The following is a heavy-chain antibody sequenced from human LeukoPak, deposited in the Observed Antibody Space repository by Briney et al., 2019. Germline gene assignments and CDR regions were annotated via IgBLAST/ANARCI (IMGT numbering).Heavy chain of an antibody. Sequence: GASVKVSCKASGYTFTSYDINWVRQAPGQGLEWMGWISAYNGNTNYAQKLQGRVTMTTDTSTSTAYMELRSLRSDDTAVYYCARDGASLAIAVAGDFDYWGQGTLVTVSS. CDR2: ISAYNGNT. CDR3: ARDGASLAIAVAGDFDY. J-gene: IGHJ4*02. V-gene: IGHV1-18*01. CDR1: GYTFTSYD. D-gene: IGHD6-19*01.